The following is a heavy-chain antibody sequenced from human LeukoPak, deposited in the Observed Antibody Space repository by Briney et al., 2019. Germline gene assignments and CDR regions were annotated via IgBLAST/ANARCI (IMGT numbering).Heavy chain of an antibody. V-gene: IGHV4-4*02. CDR3: ARVPEAYYYGMDV. Sequence: SETLSLTCAVSGGSISSSNWWSWVRQPPGKGLEWIGEVYHSGSTNYNPSLKSRVTISVDKSKNQFSLKLSSVTAADTAVYYCARVPEAYYYGMDVWGQGTTVTVSS. CDR2: VYHSGST. CDR1: GGSISSSNW. J-gene: IGHJ6*02.